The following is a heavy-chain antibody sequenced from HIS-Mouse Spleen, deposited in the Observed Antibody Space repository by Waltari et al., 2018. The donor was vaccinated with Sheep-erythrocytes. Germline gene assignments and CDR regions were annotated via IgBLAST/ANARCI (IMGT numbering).Heavy chain of an antibody. D-gene: IGHD3-3*01. CDR2: IYPGDSDT. Sequence: EVQLVQSGAEVKKPGESLKISCKGSGYRFTSYWIGWLRQMPGKGLEWMGIIYPGDSDTRYSPSFQGQVTISADKSISTAYLQWSSLKASDTAMYYCARRTYYDFWSGYYTDAFDIWGQGTMVTVSS. CDR1: GYRFTSYW. CDR3: ARRTYYDFWSGYYTDAFDI. V-gene: IGHV5-51*03. J-gene: IGHJ3*02.